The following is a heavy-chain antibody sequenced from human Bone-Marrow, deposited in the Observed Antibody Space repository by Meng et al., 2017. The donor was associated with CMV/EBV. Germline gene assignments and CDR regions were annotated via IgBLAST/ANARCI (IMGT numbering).Heavy chain of an antibody. CDR1: GGSFSGYY. J-gene: IGHJ3*02. V-gene: IGHV4-34*01. Sequence: GSLRLSCAVYGGSFSGYYWSWIRQPPGKGLEWIGEINHSGSTNYNPSLKSRVTISVDTSKNQFSLKLSSVTAADTAVYYCAGVGISNDAFDIWGQGTMVTVSS. D-gene: IGHD1-26*01. CDR2: INHSGST. CDR3: AGVGISNDAFDI.